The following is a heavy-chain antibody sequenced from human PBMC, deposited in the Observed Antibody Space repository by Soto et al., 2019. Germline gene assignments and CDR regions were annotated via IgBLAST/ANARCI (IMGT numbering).Heavy chain of an antibody. Sequence: QVQLVESGGGLVKPGGSLRLSCAASGFIFSDYSMTWIRQAPGKWLEWVSYISTSGSTKYYADSVKRRFTISRDNAKNSLYLQMNSLRAEDTAAYFCARDQDSAMVMETPGYYFDFWGQGTLVTVSS. J-gene: IGHJ4*02. CDR2: ISTSGSTK. CDR3: ARDQDSAMVMETPGYYFDF. CDR1: GFIFSDYS. D-gene: IGHD5-18*01. V-gene: IGHV3-11*01.